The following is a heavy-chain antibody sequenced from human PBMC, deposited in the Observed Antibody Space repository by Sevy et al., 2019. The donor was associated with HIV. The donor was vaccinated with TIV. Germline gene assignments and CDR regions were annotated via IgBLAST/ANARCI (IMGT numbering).Heavy chain of an antibody. J-gene: IGHJ6*02. CDR3: AKGTLVVPAVIYYYYGMDV. Sequence: GGSLRLSCAASGFTLSSYAMNWVRQAPGKGLEWVSAISHSGGGTYYAYSVKGRFTISRDNSKNTLYLQMNCLRAEDTAVYYCAKGTLVVPAVIYYYYGMDVWGQGTTVTVSS. CDR1: GFTLSSYA. V-gene: IGHV3-23*01. D-gene: IGHD2-2*02. CDR2: ISHSGGGT.